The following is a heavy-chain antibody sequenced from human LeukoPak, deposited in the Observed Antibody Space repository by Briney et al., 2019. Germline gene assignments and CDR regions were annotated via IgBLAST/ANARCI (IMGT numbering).Heavy chain of an antibody. CDR1: GYTFTSYG. CDR3: ARDSLYSGSYYRLYYFDY. D-gene: IGHD1-26*01. J-gene: IGHJ4*02. Sequence: ASVTVSCTASGYTFTSYGISWVRQAPGQGLEWMGRISAYNGNTNYAQKLQGRVTMTTDTSTSTAYMELRSLRSDDTAVYYCARDSLYSGSYYRLYYFDYWGQGTLVTVSS. CDR2: ISAYNGNT. V-gene: IGHV1-18*01.